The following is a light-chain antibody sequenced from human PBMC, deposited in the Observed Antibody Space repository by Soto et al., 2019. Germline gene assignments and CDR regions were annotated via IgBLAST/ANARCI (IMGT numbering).Light chain of an antibody. CDR3: QQYMSYS. V-gene: IGKV1-5*01. CDR1: QSIINW. Sequence: DIQMTHSPSTLAASVGDRVTITCRASQSIINWLAWYKQKTATDPKLLIYHASTLESGVPSRFSGSGSGTEFTLTISRLQPDAFASCYCQQYMSYSFGQGTKVDI. J-gene: IGKJ1*01. CDR2: HAS.